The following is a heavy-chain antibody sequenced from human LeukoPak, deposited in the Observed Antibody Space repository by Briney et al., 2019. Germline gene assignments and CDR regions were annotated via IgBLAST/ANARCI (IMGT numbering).Heavy chain of an antibody. CDR3: ARSYGSGSEYTPFDY. Sequence: ASVKVSCKASGNTFTGYYMHWVRQAPGQGLEWMGWINPNSGGTNYAQKFQGRVTMTRDTSISTAYMELSRLRSDDTAVYYCARSYGSGSEYTPFDYWGQGTLVTVSS. D-gene: IGHD3-10*01. J-gene: IGHJ4*02. V-gene: IGHV1-2*02. CDR1: GNTFTGYY. CDR2: INPNSGGT.